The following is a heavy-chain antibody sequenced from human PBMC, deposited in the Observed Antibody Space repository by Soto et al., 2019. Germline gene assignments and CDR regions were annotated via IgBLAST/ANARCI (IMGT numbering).Heavy chain of an antibody. D-gene: IGHD2-15*01. CDR3: ARRDSGGFYRVFDS. V-gene: IGHV1-69*06. J-gene: IGHJ4*02. CDR1: GGSLSTNP. CDR2: TGSGTGPG. Sequence: QVQLVKSGTEVKKPGSSVKVSCKASGGSLSTNPISWVRQAPGQGLEWMGGTGSGTGPGNHAQKFQGRLTVTADKSTGKVYMELTNLSSEDTAVYYCARRDSGGFYRVFDSWGQGTLVTVSS.